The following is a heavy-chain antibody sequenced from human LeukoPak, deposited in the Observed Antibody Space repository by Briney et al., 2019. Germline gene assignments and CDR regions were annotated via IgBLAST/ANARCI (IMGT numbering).Heavy chain of an antibody. CDR3: ARESTIFDAFDI. Sequence: GGSLRLSCAASGFTFSSYSMNWVRQAPGKGLEWVSSISSSSSYIYYADSVKGRFTISRDNAKNSLYLQMNSLRAEDTAVYYCARESTIFDAFDIWGQGTMVTVSS. CDR2: ISSSSSYI. J-gene: IGHJ3*02. CDR1: GFTFSSYS. D-gene: IGHD3-3*01. V-gene: IGHV3-21*01.